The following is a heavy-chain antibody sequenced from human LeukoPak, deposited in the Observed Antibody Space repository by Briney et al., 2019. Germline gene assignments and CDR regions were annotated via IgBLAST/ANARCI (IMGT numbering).Heavy chain of an antibody. Sequence: PSETLSLTCTVSGGSISSSSYYWGWIRQPPGKGLEWIGSIYYSGSTYYNPSLKSRVTISVDTSKNQFSLKLSSVTAADTAVYYCASYQCELRTKFDYWGQGTLVTVFS. J-gene: IGHJ4*02. D-gene: IGHD1-26*01. CDR3: ASYQCELRTKFDY. V-gene: IGHV4-39*01. CDR2: IYYSGST. CDR1: GGSISSSSYY.